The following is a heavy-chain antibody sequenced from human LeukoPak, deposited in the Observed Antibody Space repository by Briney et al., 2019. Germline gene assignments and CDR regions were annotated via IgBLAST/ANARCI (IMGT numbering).Heavy chain of an antibody. Sequence: SETLSLTCTVSGGSISGYYWNWIRQPAGKGLKWIGRIFTSGSDPNPSLKSRVTMSIDTSKNQFSLRLSSVTAADTAVYYCARQAHCSSSSCYGFDYWGQGTRVTVSS. CDR2: IFTSGS. D-gene: IGHD2-2*01. V-gene: IGHV4-4*07. J-gene: IGHJ4*02. CDR3: ARQAHCSSSSCYGFDY. CDR1: GGSISGYY.